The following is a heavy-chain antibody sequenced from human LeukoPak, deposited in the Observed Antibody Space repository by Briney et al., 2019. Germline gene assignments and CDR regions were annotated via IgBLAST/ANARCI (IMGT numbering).Heavy chain of an antibody. CDR2: ISSSGSTL. J-gene: IGHJ4*02. CDR1: GFTFSDYY. Sequence: GGSLRLSCAASGFTFSDYYMSWIRQAPGKGLEWVPYISSSGSTLYYADSVKGRFTISRDNAKNSLYLQMNSLRAEDTALYYCARVSLSSGCLSNWGQGTLVTVSS. V-gene: IGHV3-11*01. D-gene: IGHD6-19*01. CDR3: ARVSLSSGCLSN.